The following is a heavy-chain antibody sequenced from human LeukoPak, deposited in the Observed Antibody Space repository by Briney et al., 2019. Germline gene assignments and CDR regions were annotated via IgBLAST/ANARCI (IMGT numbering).Heavy chain of an antibody. CDR3: ARGGDNSSGWYEITFDI. V-gene: IGHV4-61*01. D-gene: IGHD6-19*01. CDR2: IYYSGST. CDR1: GGSVSSGSYY. J-gene: IGHJ3*02. Sequence: SETLSLTCTVSGGSVSSGSYYWSWIRQPPGKGLEWIGYIYYSGSTNYNPSLKSRVTISVDTSKNQFSLKLGSVTAADTAVYYCARGGDNSSGWYEITFDIWGQGTMVTVSS.